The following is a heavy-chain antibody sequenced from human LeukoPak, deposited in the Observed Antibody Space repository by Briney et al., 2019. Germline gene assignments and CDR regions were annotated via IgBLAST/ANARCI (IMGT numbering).Heavy chain of an antibody. CDR3: ARARVYSSTWSEFDY. CDR1: GGSASSGSYY. D-gene: IGHD6-13*01. CDR2: IDYSGST. V-gene: IGHV4-61*01. Sequence: SETLSLTCTVSGGSASSGSYYWSWIRQPPGKGLEWIGYIDYSGSTNYNPSLKSRVTISVDTSKNQFSLKLSSVTAADTAVYYCARARVYSSTWSEFDYWGQGTLVTVSS. J-gene: IGHJ4*02.